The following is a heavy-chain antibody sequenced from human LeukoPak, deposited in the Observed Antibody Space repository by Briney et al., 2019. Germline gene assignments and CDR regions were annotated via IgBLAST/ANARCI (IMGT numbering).Heavy chain of an antibody. J-gene: IGHJ4*02. Sequence: PSETLSLTCTVSGGSISSYYWSWIRQPAGKGLEWIGRIYTSGSTNYNPSLKSRVTMSVDTSKNQFSLKLSSVTAADTAVYYCAKEVSSSRSYYFDYWGQGTLVTVSS. V-gene: IGHV4-4*07. CDR1: GGSISSYY. D-gene: IGHD6-6*01. CDR3: AKEVSSSRSYYFDY. CDR2: IYTSGST.